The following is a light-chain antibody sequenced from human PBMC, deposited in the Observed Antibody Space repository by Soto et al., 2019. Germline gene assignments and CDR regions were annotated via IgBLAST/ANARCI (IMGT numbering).Light chain of an antibody. Sequence: EIVLTQSPGTLSLSPGERATLSCRASQSVSSSYLAWYQQKPDQAPRLLIYGASSRATGIPDRFSGSGCGTDFTLTISRLEPEDFAVYYCQQYGSSPWTFGQGTKVEIK. CDR1: QSVSSSY. J-gene: IGKJ1*01. CDR3: QQYGSSPWT. CDR2: GAS. V-gene: IGKV3-20*01.